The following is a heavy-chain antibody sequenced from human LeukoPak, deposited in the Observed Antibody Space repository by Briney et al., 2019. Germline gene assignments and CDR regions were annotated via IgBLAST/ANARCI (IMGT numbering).Heavy chain of an antibody. CDR1: GGSISSSSYY. CDR2: IYYSGST. Sequence: SETLSLTCTVSGGSISSSSYYWGWIRQPPGKGLEWIGSIYYSGSTYYNPSLKSRVTISVDTSKNQFSLKLSSVTAADTAVYYCATMTIFYAFDIWGQGTMVTVSS. D-gene: IGHD5-24*01. CDR3: ATMTIFYAFDI. V-gene: IGHV4-39*01. J-gene: IGHJ3*02.